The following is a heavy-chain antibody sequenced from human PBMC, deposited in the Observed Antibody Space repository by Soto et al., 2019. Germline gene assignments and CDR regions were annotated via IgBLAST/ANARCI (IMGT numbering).Heavy chain of an antibody. Sequence: PSETLSLTCTVSGGSMSPYYWSWIRQPPGKGLEWIGYIYYSGSPIYNPSHKSRLIISADMSQNQFSLRLTSVTAADTAVYYCARGGWSLDYWGQGTLVTVSS. CDR2: IYYSGSP. CDR3: ARGGWSLDY. D-gene: IGHD2-15*01. V-gene: IGHV4-59*01. J-gene: IGHJ4*02. CDR1: GGSMSPYY.